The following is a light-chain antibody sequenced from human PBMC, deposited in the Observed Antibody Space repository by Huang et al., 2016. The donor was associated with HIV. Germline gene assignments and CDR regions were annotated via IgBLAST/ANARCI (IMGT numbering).Light chain of an antibody. CDR3: QQYYTNYYT. CDR1: QDLLLNATNKSF. CDR2: LAS. V-gene: IGKV4-1*01. J-gene: IGKJ2*01. Sequence: DIVMTQSPDSLTVSLGERATINCKSSQDLLLNATNKSFLAWYQQRQRQTPKLLIYLASTRASDVPDRFSGSESGTDFTLTINSLQAEDMAVYFCQQYYTNYYTFGQGTKLEIQ.